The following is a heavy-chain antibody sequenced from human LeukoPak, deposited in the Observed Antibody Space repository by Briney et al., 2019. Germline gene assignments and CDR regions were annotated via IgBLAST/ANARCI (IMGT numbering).Heavy chain of an antibody. CDR1: GYTFTSYA. D-gene: IGHD5-18*01. J-gene: IGHJ5*02. CDR3: ARVFSYSYGPPYNWFDP. CDR2: INAGNGNA. Sequence: ASVKVSCKASGYTFTSYAMHWVRQAPGQRLEWMGWINAGNGNAKYSQKFQGGVTITRDTSASTAYMELSSLRSEDTAVYYCARVFSYSYGPPYNWFDPWGQGTLVTVSS. V-gene: IGHV1-3*01.